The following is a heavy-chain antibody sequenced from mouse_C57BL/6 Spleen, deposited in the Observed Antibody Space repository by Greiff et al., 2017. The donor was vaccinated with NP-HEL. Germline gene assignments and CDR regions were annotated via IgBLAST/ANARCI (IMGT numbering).Heavy chain of an antibody. CDR3: ARFDDGYYSYFDY. CDR1: GYTFTSYG. Sequence: VQLQQSGAELARPGASVKLSCKASGYTFTSYGISWVKQRTGQGLEWIGEIYPRSGNTYYNEKFKGKATLTADKSSSTAYMELRSLTSEDSAVYFCARFDDGYYSYFDYWGQGTTLTVSS. V-gene: IGHV1-81*01. CDR2: IYPRSGNT. D-gene: IGHD2-3*01. J-gene: IGHJ2*01.